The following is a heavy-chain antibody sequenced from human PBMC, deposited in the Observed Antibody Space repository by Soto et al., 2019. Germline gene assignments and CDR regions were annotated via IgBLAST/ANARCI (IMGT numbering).Heavy chain of an antibody. V-gene: IGHV4-4*07. CDR3: ARQTTYSSSWFDY. CDR2: IYSSGSA. D-gene: IGHD6-13*01. CDR1: GGSIINYY. Sequence: QVQLQESGPGLVKPSETLSLTCTVSGGSIINYYWTWIRQPAGKGLEWVGRIYSSGSANYNPSLNSRLTMSVDTSQNQFSLKLTSVTAADTALYYCARQTTYSSSWFDYWGHGTLVTVSS. J-gene: IGHJ5*01.